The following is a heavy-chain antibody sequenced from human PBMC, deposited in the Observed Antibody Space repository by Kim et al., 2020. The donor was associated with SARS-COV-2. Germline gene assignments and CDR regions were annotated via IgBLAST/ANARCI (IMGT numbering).Heavy chain of an antibody. CDR2: LTNNNGKT. J-gene: IGHJ5*02. CDR1: GFAVYRFA. CDR3: AKDHPGHGWPTIGT. D-gene: IGHD6-19*01. V-gene: IGHV3-23*01. Sequence: GGSLRLSCAASGFAVYRFAMNWVRQAPGKGLEWISALTNNNGKTYYQDSVKGRFTISRDESKNIVYLHMNSLRVEYKAVYYCAKDHPGHGWPTIGTWGQG.